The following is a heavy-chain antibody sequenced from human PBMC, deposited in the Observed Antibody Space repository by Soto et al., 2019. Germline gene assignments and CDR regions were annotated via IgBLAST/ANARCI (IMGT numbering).Heavy chain of an antibody. CDR1: GFTFSSYG. V-gene: IGHV3-30*18. J-gene: IGHJ4*02. CDR3: AKELPGRIAVARNYYFDY. D-gene: IGHD6-19*01. Sequence: GGSLRLSCAASGFTFSSYGMHWVRQAPGKGLEWVAVISYDGSNKYYADSVKGRFTISRDNSKNTLYLQMNSLRAEDTAVYYCAKELPGRIAVARNYYFDYWGQGTLVTVSS. CDR2: ISYDGSNK.